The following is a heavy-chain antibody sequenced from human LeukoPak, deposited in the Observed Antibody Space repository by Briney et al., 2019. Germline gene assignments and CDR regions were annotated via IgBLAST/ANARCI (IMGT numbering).Heavy chain of an antibody. J-gene: IGHJ4*02. CDR1: GGSLSGYY. D-gene: IGHD6-13*01. CDR2: INHSGST. CDR3: ARSQAADY. V-gene: IGHV4-34*01. Sequence: SETLSLTCAVYGGSLSGYYWSWIRQPPGKGLEWIGEINHSGSTNYNPSLKSRVTISVDTSKNQFSLKLSYVTAADTAVYYCARSQAADYWGQGTLVTVSS.